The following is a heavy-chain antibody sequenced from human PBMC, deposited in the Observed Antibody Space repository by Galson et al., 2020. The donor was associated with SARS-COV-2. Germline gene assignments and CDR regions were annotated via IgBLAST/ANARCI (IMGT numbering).Heavy chain of an antibody. CDR2: FDPEDGET. CDR3: ATGPPYCSSTSCPNWFDP. Sequence: ASVKVSCKVSGYTLTELSMHWVRQAPGKGLEWMGGFDPEDGETIYAQKFQGRVTMTEDTSTDTAYMELSSLRSEDMAVYYCATGPPYCSSTSCPNWFDPWGQGTLVTVSS. V-gene: IGHV1-24*01. D-gene: IGHD2-2*01. J-gene: IGHJ5*02. CDR1: GYTLTELS.